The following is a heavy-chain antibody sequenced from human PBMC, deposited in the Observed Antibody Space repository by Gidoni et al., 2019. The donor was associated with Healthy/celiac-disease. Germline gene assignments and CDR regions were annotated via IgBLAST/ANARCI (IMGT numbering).Heavy chain of an antibody. CDR3: ARGMIVVVPAATNWFDP. CDR2: TYYSAKWYN. D-gene: IGHD2-2*01. CDR1: GARVSSNSAA. J-gene: IGHJ5*02. V-gene: IGHV6-1*01. Sequence: QVQLQQSGPGLVKPSQTLSLTCAISGARVSSNSAAWNWIRQSPARGLEWLGRTYYSAKWYNEYAVSVKSRITINPDTSKNQFALQLNSVTPEDTAVYYCARGMIVVVPAATNWFDPWGQGTLVTVSS.